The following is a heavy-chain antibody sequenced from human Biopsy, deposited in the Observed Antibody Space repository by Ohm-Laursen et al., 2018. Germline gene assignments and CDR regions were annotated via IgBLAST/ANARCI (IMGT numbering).Heavy chain of an antibody. CDR2: IYYSVMT. Sequence: TLSLTCPVSGDSVTKYYWSWIRQPPGKGLEWIGHIYYSVMTNYNPSLQSRVSISVDTSRNQVSLTLSSVTAADTAVYYCARDSGILNYGNFKYYHYYGMGVWGQGTKVTVSS. D-gene: IGHD4-11*01. V-gene: IGHV4-59*02. J-gene: IGHJ6*02. CDR3: ARDSGILNYGNFKYYHYYGMGV. CDR1: GDSVTKYY.